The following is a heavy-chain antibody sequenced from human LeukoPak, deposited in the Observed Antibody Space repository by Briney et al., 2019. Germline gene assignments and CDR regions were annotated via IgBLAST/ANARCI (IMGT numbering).Heavy chain of an antibody. CDR2: IRSKANSYAT. J-gene: IGHJ6*03. D-gene: IGHD3-10*01. CDR1: GFTFSGSA. Sequence: GGSLKLSCAASGFTFSGSAMHWVRQASGKGLEWVGRIRSKANSYATAYAASVKGRFTISRDDSKKTAYLQMNSLKTEDTAVYYCTRHREYYYYMDVWGKGTTVTVSS. CDR3: TRHREYYYYMDV. V-gene: IGHV3-73*01.